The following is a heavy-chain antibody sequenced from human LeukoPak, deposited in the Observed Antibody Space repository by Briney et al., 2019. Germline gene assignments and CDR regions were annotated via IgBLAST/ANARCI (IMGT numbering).Heavy chain of an antibody. J-gene: IGHJ4*02. Sequence: GGSLRLSCAASGFTFSNYMMHWVRQAPGKGLVWVSRIKSDGITITYADSVKGRFTISRDNAKNSLYLQMNSLRAEDTAVYYCAMEGYSGNYPAYWGQGTLVTVSS. V-gene: IGHV3-74*01. D-gene: IGHD1-26*01. CDR3: AMEGYSGNYPAY. CDR1: GFTFSNYM. CDR2: IKSDGITI.